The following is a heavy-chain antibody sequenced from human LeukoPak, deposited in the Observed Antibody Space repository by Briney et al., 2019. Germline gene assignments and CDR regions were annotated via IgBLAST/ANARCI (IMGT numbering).Heavy chain of an antibody. D-gene: IGHD5-24*01. V-gene: IGHV1-2*02. Sequence: GASVKVSCKASGYTFTGYYLHWVRQAPGQGLEWMGWINPNTGDTKYSQKFQASVTMTRDTSISTAYLELNRLRYDDTAVYYCVRSGDGYKYNYWGQGTLVTVSP. CDR1: GYTFTGYY. CDR3: VRSGDGYKYNY. CDR2: INPNTGDT. J-gene: IGHJ4*02.